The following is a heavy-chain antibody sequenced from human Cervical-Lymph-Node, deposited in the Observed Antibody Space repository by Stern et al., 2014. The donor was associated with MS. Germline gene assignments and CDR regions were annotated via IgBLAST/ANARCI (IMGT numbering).Heavy chain of an antibody. J-gene: IGHJ3*02. CDR1: GYTFTDYY. V-gene: IGHV1-2*04. Sequence: QVQLVQSGAEVKKPGASVKVSCKASGYTFTDYYIHWVRKAPGQGLEWLGWVTPNSGGTNYAQKFQGWVTMTRDTSLSTAYMDLSRLRSDDTAVYYCARGGRSSGWSPPDAFDIWGQGTMVTVSS. CDR2: VTPNSGGT. CDR3: ARGGRSSGWSPPDAFDI. D-gene: IGHD6-19*01.